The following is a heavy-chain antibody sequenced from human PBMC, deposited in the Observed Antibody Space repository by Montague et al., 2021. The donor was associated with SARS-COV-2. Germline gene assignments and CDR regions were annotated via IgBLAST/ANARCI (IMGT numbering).Heavy chain of an antibody. J-gene: IGHJ6*02. D-gene: IGHD3-3*01. CDR2: IFQSGTT. Sequence: SETLSLTCTVSGYSISDGYYWVWIRQPPGKGLEWIGNIFQSGTTYYNPSLERRSTMSVDTYKNQFSLQLSSVTAADTAVYYCAREHWENYYDYWSGTNLASDYPYYGMGVWGQGTTVTVSS. CDR1: GYSISDGYY. CDR3: AREHWENYYDYWSGTNLASDYPYYGMGV. V-gene: IGHV4-38-2*02.